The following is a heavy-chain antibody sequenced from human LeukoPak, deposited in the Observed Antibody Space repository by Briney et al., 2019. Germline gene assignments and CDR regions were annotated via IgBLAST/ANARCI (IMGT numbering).Heavy chain of an antibody. V-gene: IGHV1-24*01. J-gene: IGHJ4*02. CDR1: GHTLTDLS. CDR2: IDPEDGET. Sequence: ASVTVSCKVSGHTLTDLSTHWVRQAPGRGLEWMGGIDPEDGETIYAQKFQGRVNMTEDTSTDTAYMELSSLRSEDTAVYYCATGGIYSLLDYWGQGTLVTVSS. D-gene: IGHD1-26*01. CDR3: ATGGIYSLLDY.